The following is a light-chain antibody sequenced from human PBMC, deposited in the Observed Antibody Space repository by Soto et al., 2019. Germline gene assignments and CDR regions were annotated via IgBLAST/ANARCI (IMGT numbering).Light chain of an antibody. CDR1: QSVSSD. J-gene: IGKJ2*01. CDR2: GVS. CDR3: KQYNSWPPYT. V-gene: IGKV3-15*01. Sequence: EIVMTQSPATLSVSPGERVTLSCRASQSVSSDLAWFQQKPGQAPRLLMYGVSTRAPGIPARFSGSGSGTEFTLTISSLQSEDFAVYYCKQYNSWPPYTFGQGTKLEI.